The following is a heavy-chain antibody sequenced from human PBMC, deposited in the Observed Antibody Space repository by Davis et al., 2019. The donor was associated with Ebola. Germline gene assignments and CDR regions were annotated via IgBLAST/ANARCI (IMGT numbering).Heavy chain of an antibody. V-gene: IGHV3-7*01. CDR2: IKRDGSEK. D-gene: IGHD2-8*01. CDR1: GFTFTRFP. CDR3: AKAANGVWTLTDV. Sequence: GESLKISCAASGFTFTRFPMHWVRQAPGKGLEWVANIKRDGSEKYYVDSVKGRFTISRDNAKNSLYLQMNSLRAEDTAVYYCAKAANGVWTLTDVWGKGTTVTVSS. J-gene: IGHJ6*04.